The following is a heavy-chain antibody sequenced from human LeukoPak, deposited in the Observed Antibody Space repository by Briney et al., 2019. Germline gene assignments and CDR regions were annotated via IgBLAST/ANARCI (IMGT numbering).Heavy chain of an antibody. V-gene: IGHV3-11*04. D-gene: IGHD3-10*01. CDR1: GFRFNDYY. Sequence: PGGSLRLSCAASGFRFNDYYMSWIRQAPGKGLEWIEYISSSHSTIYYADSMKGRFTISRDNAENTLYLQMINLRAEDTAVYYCARLYYQLLTYFDYWGQGTLVTVAS. CDR2: ISSSHSTI. J-gene: IGHJ4*02. CDR3: ARLYYQLLTYFDY.